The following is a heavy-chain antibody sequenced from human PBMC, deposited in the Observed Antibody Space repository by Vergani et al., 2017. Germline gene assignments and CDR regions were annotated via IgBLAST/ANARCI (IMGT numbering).Heavy chain of an antibody. CDR1: GGTFSSYA. CDR3: ASPRFDYGGNSGLDY. D-gene: IGHD4-23*01. CDR2: IIPIFGTA. V-gene: IGHV1-69*01. Sequence: QVQLVQSGAEEKKPGSSVKVSCKASGGTFSSYAISWVRQAPGQGLEWMGGIIPIFGTANYAQKFQGRVTITADESTSTAYMELSSLRSEDTAVYYCASPRFDYGGNSGLDYWGQGTLVTVSS. J-gene: IGHJ4*02.